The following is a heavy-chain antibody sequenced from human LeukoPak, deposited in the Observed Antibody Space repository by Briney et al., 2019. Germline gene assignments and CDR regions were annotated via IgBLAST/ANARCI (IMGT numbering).Heavy chain of an antibody. CDR1: GFTVSSNY. CDR3: ARDGLGSGSFAFDY. CDR2: IYSGGST. Sequence: GSLRLSCAASGFTVSSNYMSWVRQAPGKGLEWVSVIYSGGSTYYADSVKGRFTISRDNSKNTLYLQMNSLRAEDTAVYYCARDGLGSGSFAFDYWGQGTLVTVSS. J-gene: IGHJ4*02. D-gene: IGHD3-10*01. V-gene: IGHV3-53*01.